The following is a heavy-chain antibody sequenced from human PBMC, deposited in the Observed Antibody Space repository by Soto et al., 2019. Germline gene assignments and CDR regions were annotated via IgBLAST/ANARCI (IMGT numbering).Heavy chain of an antibody. CDR1: GGSITTGGSY. D-gene: IGHD2-2*02. J-gene: IGHJ4*02. CDR2: IYDSGNT. Sequence: PSETLSLTCTVPGGSITTGGSYWSWIRQHPGKGLEWIGNIYDSGNTYYNPSLKSRLTISVDTSKNHFSLMVDSVTAADTAVYYCARARFQVLYGKPYFDSWGQGTLVTVSS. CDR3: ARARFQVLYGKPYFDS. V-gene: IGHV4-31*03.